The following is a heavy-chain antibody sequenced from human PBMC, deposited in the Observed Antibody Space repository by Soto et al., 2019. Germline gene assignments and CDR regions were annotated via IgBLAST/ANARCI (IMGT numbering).Heavy chain of an antibody. CDR1: GGSISSGDYY. CDR3: ARARNRASYYYDGMDV. Sequence: QVQLQESGPGLVKPSQTLSLTCTVSGGSISSGDYYWSWIRQPPGKGLEWIGYIYYSGSTYYNPSLKSGVTISVDPSKNQFSLKLSSVTAADTAVYYCARARNRASYYYDGMDVWGQGTTVTVSS. J-gene: IGHJ6*02. CDR2: IYYSGST. V-gene: IGHV4-30-4*01.